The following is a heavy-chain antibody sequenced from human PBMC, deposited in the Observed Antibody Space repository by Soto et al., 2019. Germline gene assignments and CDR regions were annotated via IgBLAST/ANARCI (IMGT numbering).Heavy chain of an antibody. CDR3: ASFLVGATARNDFDS. D-gene: IGHD2-8*02. CDR2: IYSNGGT. V-gene: IGHV4-39*01. Sequence: LQLQESGPGVVKPSETLSLACSVSGGSIRSNDYFWGWVRQPPGKGLEWIASIYSNGGTYDSPSLKIRATVSIDTSKNQFFLTVRSVTAADTAVYYCASFLVGATARNDFDSWGQGTLVTISS. J-gene: IGHJ4*02. CDR1: GGSIRSNDYF.